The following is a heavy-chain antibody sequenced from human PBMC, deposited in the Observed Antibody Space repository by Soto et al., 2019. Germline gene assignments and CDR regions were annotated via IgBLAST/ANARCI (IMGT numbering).Heavy chain of an antibody. CDR2: ISAYNGNT. D-gene: IGHD3-10*01. J-gene: IGHJ4*02. CDR1: GYTFTSYG. Sequence: ASVKVSCKASGYTFTSYGISWVRQAPGQGLEWMGWISAYNGNTNYAQKLQGRVTMTTDTSTSTAYMELSSLRSEDTATYYCAGMFFGRNVYYFDSGARGTLVTVPS. V-gene: IGHV1-18*01. CDR3: AGMFFGRNVYYFDS.